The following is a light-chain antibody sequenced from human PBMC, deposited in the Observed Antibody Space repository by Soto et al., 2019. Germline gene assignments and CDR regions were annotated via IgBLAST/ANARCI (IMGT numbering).Light chain of an antibody. Sequence: QPVLTQPPSVSAAPGQKVTISCSGSSSNIGNNYVSWYQQLPGTAPKLLIYDGKKRPSGIPDRFSGSKSGTSATLGITGLQTGDEADYYCGTWDSSLSSVVFGGGTKLTVL. CDR2: DGK. CDR3: GTWDSSLSSVV. V-gene: IGLV1-51*01. CDR1: SSNIGNNY. J-gene: IGLJ2*01.